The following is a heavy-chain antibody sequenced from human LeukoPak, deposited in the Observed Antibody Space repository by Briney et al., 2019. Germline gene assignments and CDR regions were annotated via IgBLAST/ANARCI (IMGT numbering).Heavy chain of an antibody. CDR2: ISSSSSYI. V-gene: IGHV3-21*01. Sequence: GGSLRLSCAASGFTFSSYSMNWVRQAPGKGLEWVSSISSSSSYIYYADSVKGRFTISRDNAKNSLYLQMNSLRAEDTAVYYCARARVDIDLGDAFDIWGQGTMVTVSS. CDR1: GFTFSSYS. D-gene: IGHD2-2*03. J-gene: IGHJ3*02. CDR3: ARARVDIDLGDAFDI.